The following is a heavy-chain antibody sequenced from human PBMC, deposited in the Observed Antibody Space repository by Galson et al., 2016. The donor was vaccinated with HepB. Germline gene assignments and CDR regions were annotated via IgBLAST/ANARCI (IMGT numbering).Heavy chain of an antibody. CDR1: GGSFSGYY. CDR2: ITRDGST. Sequence: SETLSLTCAVSGGSFSGYYWSWIRQPPGKGLEWIGEITRDGSTTYNPSLESRVTISIDTSKNQFSLRLSSVTAADTAVYYCARARSGALPWELPYHWGQGTLVTVSS. D-gene: IGHD1-26*01. CDR3: ARARSGALPWELPYH. J-gene: IGHJ5*02. V-gene: IGHV4-34*01.